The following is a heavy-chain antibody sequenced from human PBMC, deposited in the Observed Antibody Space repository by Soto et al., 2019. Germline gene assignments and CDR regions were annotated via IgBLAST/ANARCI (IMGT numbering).Heavy chain of an antibody. J-gene: IGHJ5*02. CDR2: INPSGGST. V-gene: IGHV1-46*01. D-gene: IGHD5-18*01. Sequence: GASVKVSCKASGYTFTSYYMHWVRQAPGQGLEWMGIINPSGGSTSYAQKFQGRVTMTRDTSTSTVYMELSSLRSEDTAVYYCARAGRGYSSSHWFDPWGQGTLVTVYS. CDR1: GYTFTSYY. CDR3: ARAGRGYSSSHWFDP.